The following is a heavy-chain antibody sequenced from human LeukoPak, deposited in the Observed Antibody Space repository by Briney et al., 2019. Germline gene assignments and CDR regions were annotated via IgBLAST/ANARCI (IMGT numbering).Heavy chain of an antibody. CDR3: ANVRYGY. Sequence: PGGSLRLSCAASGFTFSSYAMSWVRQAPGKGLEWVSTVTGSGGTTCYADSVKGRFTISRDNSKNTLYLQMNSLRDEDTAVYYCANVRYGYWGQGTLVTVSS. CDR2: VTGSGGTT. V-gene: IGHV3-23*01. D-gene: IGHD1-1*01. CDR1: GFTFSSYA. J-gene: IGHJ4*02.